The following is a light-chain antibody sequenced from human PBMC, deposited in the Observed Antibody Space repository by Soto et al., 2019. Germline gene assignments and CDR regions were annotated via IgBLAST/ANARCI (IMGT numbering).Light chain of an antibody. J-gene: IGLJ1*01. CDR3: SAYTVSRTYV. Sequence: QSVLTRPASVSGSPGQSITISCTGTSSDVGAYNFVSWHQQHPGKAPKLMIYNVYDRPSGISYRFSGSKSGNTASLTIPGLQGEDEADYYCSAYTVSRTYVFGTGTKVTVL. CDR2: NVY. CDR1: SSDVGAYNF. V-gene: IGLV2-14*03.